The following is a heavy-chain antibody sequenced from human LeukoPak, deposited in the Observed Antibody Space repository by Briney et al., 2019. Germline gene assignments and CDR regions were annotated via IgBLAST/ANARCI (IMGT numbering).Heavy chain of an antibody. V-gene: IGHV3-23*01. CDR2: ISGSGGST. D-gene: IGHD5-24*01. J-gene: IGHJ4*02. CDR1: GFTFSSYA. CDR3: AIGSAPLHRRARAGFDY. Sequence: PGGSLRLSCAASGFTFSSYAMSWVRQAPGKGLEWVSAISGSGGSTYYADSVKGRFTISRDNSKNTLYLQMNSLRAEDTAVYYCAIGSAPLHRRARAGFDYWGQGTLVTVSS.